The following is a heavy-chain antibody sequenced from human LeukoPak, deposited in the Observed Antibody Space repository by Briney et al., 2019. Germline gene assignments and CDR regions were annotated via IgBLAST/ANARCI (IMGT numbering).Heavy chain of an antibody. Sequence: GGSLRLSCAASGFTFNSYEMNWVRQAPGKGLYWVSYISSSGSTIYYADSVKGRFTVSRDNAKNSLYLQMNSLRAEDTAVYYCASQRWLQSSIDYWGQGTLVTVSS. CDR2: ISSSGSTI. CDR3: ASQRWLQSSIDY. D-gene: IGHD5-24*01. J-gene: IGHJ4*02. CDR1: GFTFNSYE. V-gene: IGHV3-48*03.